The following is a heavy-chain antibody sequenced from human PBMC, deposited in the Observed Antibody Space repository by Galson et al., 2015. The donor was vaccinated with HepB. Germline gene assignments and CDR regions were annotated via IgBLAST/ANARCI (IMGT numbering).Heavy chain of an antibody. CDR2: ISGSGGST. CDR3: AVAGSWYGGFDY. CDR1: GFTFDDYA. D-gene: IGHD6-13*01. V-gene: IGHV3-23*01. Sequence: SLRLSCAASGFTFDDYAMHWVRHAPGKGLEWVSAISGSGGSTYYADSVKGRFTISRDNSKNTLYLQMNSLRAEDTAVYYCAVAGSWYGGFDYWGQGTLVTVSS. J-gene: IGHJ4*02.